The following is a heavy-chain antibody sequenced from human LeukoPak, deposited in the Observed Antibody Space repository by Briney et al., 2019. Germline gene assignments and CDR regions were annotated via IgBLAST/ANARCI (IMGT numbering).Heavy chain of an antibody. J-gene: IGHJ4*02. V-gene: IGHV4-39*07. CDR2: IYSSGNP. CDR3: GYSYGYRWYFDY. D-gene: IGHD5-18*01. CDR1: GGSISSSGYY. Sequence: SETLSLTCTVSGGSISSSGYYWGWTRQPSGKGLEWIGSIYSSGNPYYNPSLKSRLTISVDTSNNQFSLKLSSVTAADTAVYYCGYSYGYRWYFDYWGQGTLVTVSS.